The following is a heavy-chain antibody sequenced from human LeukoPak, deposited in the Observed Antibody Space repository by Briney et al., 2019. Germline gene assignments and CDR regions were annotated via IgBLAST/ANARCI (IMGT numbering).Heavy chain of an antibody. V-gene: IGHV1-2*02. J-gene: IGHJ4*02. CDR3: ARGSDDFWSGYSPSY. D-gene: IGHD3-3*01. CDR2: INPNSGGT. Sequence: ASVKVSCKASGYTFTGYYMHWVRQAPGQGLEWMGWINPNSGGTNYAQKFQGRVTMTRDTSISTAYMELSRLRSDDTAMYYCARGSDDFWSGYSPSYWGQGTLVTVSS. CDR1: GYTFTGYY.